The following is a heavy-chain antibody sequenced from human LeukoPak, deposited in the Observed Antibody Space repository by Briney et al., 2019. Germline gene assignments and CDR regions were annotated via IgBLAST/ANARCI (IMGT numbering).Heavy chain of an antibody. V-gene: IGHV1-46*01. CDR1: GYTFSSYY. Sequence: ASVKVSCKASGYTFSSYYLYWVRLAPGQGLEWMGFINPNGGDTTYPQKFRGRVTMTSDASTSTVFMELSSLRSDDTAVYYCARDLGLHASGSFGFDYWGQGTLVTVSS. CDR2: INPNGGDT. J-gene: IGHJ4*02. D-gene: IGHD3-10*01. CDR3: ARDLGLHASGSFGFDY.